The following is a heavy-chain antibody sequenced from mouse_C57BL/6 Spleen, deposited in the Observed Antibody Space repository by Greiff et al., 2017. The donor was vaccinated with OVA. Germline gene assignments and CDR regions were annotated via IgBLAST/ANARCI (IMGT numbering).Heavy chain of an antibody. CDR3: ANWDEGNFDY. CDR1: GFNIKDYY. CDR2: IDPEDGET. V-gene: IGHV14-2*01. Sequence: VQLQQSGAELVKPGASVKLSCTASGFNIKDYYMHWVKQRTEQGLEWIGRIDPEDGETKYAPKVQSKATITADTSANTAYLQLSSRTSEDTAVYYCANWDEGNFDYWGQGTTLTVSS. J-gene: IGHJ2*01. D-gene: IGHD4-1*01.